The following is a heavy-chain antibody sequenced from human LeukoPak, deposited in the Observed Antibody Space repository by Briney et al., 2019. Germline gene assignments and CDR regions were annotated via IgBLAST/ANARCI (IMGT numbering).Heavy chain of an antibody. CDR3: ARLTGDRTFDI. D-gene: IGHD7-27*01. Sequence: KVSCTGSRYSLTNYWIGWVRQMPGKGLEWMGIIYPADSDSRYSPSFQGQVIISADKSIRTAYLQWSSLKASDTAIYYCARLTGDRTFDIWGQGTMVTISS. V-gene: IGHV5-51*01. CDR1: RYSLTNYW. J-gene: IGHJ3*02. CDR2: IYPADSDS.